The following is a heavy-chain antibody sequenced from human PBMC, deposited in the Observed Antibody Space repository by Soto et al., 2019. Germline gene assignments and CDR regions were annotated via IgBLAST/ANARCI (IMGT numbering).Heavy chain of an antibody. CDR3: AHYVSTSPAGWFDP. V-gene: IGHV2-5*02. CDR2: IYWDDDK. Sequence: QITLKESGPTLVKPTQTLTLTCTFSGLSLSTRGEAVGWIRQPPGKALEWLALIYWDDDKRYNPTLKTRLTITKDTPKNQVVHTLTNMDPVDTATYYCAHYVSTSPAGWFDPWGQGILVTVSS. CDR1: GLSLSTRGEA. J-gene: IGHJ5*02. D-gene: IGHD3-10*02.